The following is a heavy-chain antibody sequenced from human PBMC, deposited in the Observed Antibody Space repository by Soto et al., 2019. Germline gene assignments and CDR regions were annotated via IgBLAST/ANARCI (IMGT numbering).Heavy chain of an antibody. Sequence: PGGSLRLSCAASGFTFSNYNINWVRQAPGKGLEWVSSISSSGTYIYYADSVKGRFTISRDNAKNSLYLQMNSLRAEDTAVYYCARVVYFDNSGYNYWGQGTLVTVSS. D-gene: IGHD3-22*01. CDR3: ARVVYFDNSGYNY. CDR1: GFTFSNYN. CDR2: ISSSGTYI. V-gene: IGHV3-21*01. J-gene: IGHJ4*02.